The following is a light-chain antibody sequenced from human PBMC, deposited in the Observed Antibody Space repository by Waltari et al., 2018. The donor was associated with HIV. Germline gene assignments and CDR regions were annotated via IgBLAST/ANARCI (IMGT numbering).Light chain of an antibody. J-gene: IGLJ3*02. CDR1: SSNIGAGHE. Sequence: QSVLTQPPSVSGAPGQRVTFSCTGSSSNIGAGHEVHWYQQLPGTDPKLLISGNNNRPSGVPDRFSGSKSGTSASLAITGLQAEDEGDYYCQSYDSSLSGPVFGGGTKLTVL. CDR2: GNN. V-gene: IGLV1-40*01. CDR3: QSYDSSLSGPV.